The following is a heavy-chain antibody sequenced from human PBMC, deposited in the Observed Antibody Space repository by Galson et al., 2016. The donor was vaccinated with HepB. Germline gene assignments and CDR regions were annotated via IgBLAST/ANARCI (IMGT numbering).Heavy chain of an antibody. D-gene: IGHD3-16*02. V-gene: IGHV3-53*01. Sequence: SLRLSCAASGFTVSNNYMSWVRQAPGEGLEWVSLIYSGGSTSYADSVKGRFTISRDHFKNTLYLQMNSLRAEDPDVYFCTCGRSPGAYWGQGTLVTVSS. J-gene: IGHJ4*02. CDR1: GFTVSNNY. CDR3: TCGRSPGAY. CDR2: IYSGGST.